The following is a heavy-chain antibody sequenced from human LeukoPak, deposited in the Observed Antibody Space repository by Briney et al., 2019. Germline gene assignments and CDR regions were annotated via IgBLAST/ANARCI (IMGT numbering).Heavy chain of an antibody. CDR2: LGSTAYGGTT. J-gene: IGHJ4*02. V-gene: IGHV3-49*04. CDR3: TRPYYDYLTGYYSDY. D-gene: IGHD3-9*01. Sequence: PGGSLRLSCTTPGFTFSNYPMSWVRQAPGKGLEWLALLGSTAYGGTTKYAASVKGRFTISRDDSKSIAYLQMNSLKTEDTAVYYCTRPYYDYLTGYYSDYWGQGTLVTVSS. CDR1: GFTFSNYP.